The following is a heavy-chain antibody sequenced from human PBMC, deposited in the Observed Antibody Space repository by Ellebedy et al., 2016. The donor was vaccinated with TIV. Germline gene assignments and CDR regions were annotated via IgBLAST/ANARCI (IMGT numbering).Heavy chain of an antibody. Sequence: PGGSLRLSCAASGFTFSDYSMNWIRQTPGKGLEWVSYIISSGSTIYYADSVKGRFTISRDNAKNSLYLQMNSLTTEDTAVYYCVRGDKREDWGQGTLVIVSS. D-gene: IGHD2-21*02. CDR2: IISSGSTI. J-gene: IGHJ4*02. CDR3: VRGDKRED. CDR1: GFTFSDYS. V-gene: IGHV3-11*04.